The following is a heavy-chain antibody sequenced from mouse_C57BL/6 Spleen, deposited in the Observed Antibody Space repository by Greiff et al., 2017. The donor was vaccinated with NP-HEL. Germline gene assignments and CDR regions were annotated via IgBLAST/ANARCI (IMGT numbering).Heavy chain of an antibody. Sequence: DVKLVESGAELVRPGASVKLSCTASGFNIKDDYMHWVKQRPEQGLEWIGWIDPENGDTEYASKFQGKATITADTSSNTAYLQLSSLTSEDTAVYYCTTVYYYGSLHAMDYWGQGTSVTVSS. D-gene: IGHD1-1*01. CDR3: TTVYYYGSLHAMDY. CDR2: IDPENGDT. V-gene: IGHV14-4*01. CDR1: GFNIKDDY. J-gene: IGHJ4*01.